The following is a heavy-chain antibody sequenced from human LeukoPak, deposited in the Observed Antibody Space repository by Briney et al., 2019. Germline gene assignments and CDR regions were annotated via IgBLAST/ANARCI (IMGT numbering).Heavy chain of an antibody. Sequence: PSETLSLTCTVSDGSISSYYWSWIRQPPGKRLEWIGSIYYSGTTYYNPSLKSRVTISLDTSKNQFSLKLSSVTAADTAVYYCAKLVTAIVDFWGQGTLVTVSS. CDR1: DGSISSYY. CDR2: IYYSGTT. V-gene: IGHV4-59*12. J-gene: IGHJ1*01. CDR3: AKLVTAIVDF. D-gene: IGHD2-21*02.